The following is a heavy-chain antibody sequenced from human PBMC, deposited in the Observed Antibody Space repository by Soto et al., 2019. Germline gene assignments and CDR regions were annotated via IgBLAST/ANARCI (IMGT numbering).Heavy chain of an antibody. V-gene: IGHV4-34*01. CDR1: GGSFSGYY. D-gene: IGHD3-10*01. CDR2: FNHSGST. CDR3: ARRSHLYGSGSYRSYNYCMDV. J-gene: IGHJ6*02. Sequence: SDTPFLFCAGYGGSFSGYYWSRIRQPPGKGLAWIGEFNHSGSTNYNPSINRRVTISIDTSHNQFSLKLSSVTAADTAPYYCARRSHLYGSGSYRSYNYCMDVWGQEKMVTVSS.